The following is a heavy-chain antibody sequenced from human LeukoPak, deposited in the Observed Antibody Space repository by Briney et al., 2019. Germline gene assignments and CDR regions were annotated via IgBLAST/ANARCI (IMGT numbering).Heavy chain of an antibody. J-gene: IGHJ6*02. D-gene: IGHD4-17*01. CDR3: AKGTDYGEPPVLDYYGMDV. CDR2: ISGSGGST. CDR1: GFTFSSYW. V-gene: IGHV3-23*01. Sequence: PGGSLRLSCAASGFTFSSYWMSWVRQAPGKGLEWVSAISGSGGSTYYADSVKGRFTISRDNSKNTLYLQMNSLRAEDTAVYYCAKGTDYGEPPVLDYYGMDVWGQGTTVTVSS.